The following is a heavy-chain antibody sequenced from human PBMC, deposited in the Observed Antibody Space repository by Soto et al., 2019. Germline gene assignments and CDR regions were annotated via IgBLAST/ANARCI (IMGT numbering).Heavy chain of an antibody. Sequence: GSGPTLVNPTQTLTLTCTFSGFSLSTSGMCVSWIRQPPGKALEWLALIDWDDDKYYSTSLKTRLTISKDTSKNQVVLTMTNMDPVDTATYYCARIQIAVAGKYYYYYGMDVWGQGTKVTVSS. D-gene: IGHD6-19*01. J-gene: IGHJ6*02. CDR2: IDWDDDK. V-gene: IGHV2-70*01. CDR3: ARIQIAVAGKYYYYYGMDV. CDR1: GFSLSTSGMC.